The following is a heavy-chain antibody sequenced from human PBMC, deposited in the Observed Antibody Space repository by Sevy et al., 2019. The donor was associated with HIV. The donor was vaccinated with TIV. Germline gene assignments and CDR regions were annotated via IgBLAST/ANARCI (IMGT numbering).Heavy chain of an antibody. CDR1: GFTFSSYS. CDR3: ARDLRFLEWLSYYYYYGMDV. J-gene: IGHJ6*02. Sequence: GGSLRLSCAASGFTFSSYSMNWVRQAPGKGLEWVSSISSSSSYIYYADSVKGRFTISRDNAKNSLYLQMNSLRAEDTAVYYCARDLRFLEWLSYYYYYGMDVWGQGTTVTVSS. V-gene: IGHV3-21*01. D-gene: IGHD3-3*01. CDR2: ISSSSSYI.